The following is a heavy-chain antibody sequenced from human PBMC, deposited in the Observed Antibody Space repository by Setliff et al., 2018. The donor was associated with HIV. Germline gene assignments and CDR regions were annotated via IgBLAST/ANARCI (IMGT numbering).Heavy chain of an antibody. D-gene: IGHD3-22*01. CDR1: GGSISSSSYY. CDR2: IYYSGST. Sequence: SETLSLTCTVSGGSISSSSYYWGWIRQPPGKGLEWIGSIYYSGSTYYNPSLKSRVTISVDTSKNQFSLKLSSVTAADTAVYFCATMNYNSSGYYSDWGQGTRVTVSS. J-gene: IGHJ4*02. V-gene: IGHV4-39*01. CDR3: ATMNYNSSGYYSD.